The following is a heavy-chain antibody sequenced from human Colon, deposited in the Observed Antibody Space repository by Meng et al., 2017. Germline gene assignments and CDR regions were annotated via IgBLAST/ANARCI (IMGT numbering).Heavy chain of an antibody. D-gene: IGHD4-17*01. V-gene: IGHV3-30*01. J-gene: IGHJ6*02. CDR1: GFTFSDHL. CDR3: ARDLTRDYFYGMDV. CDR2: TSYDASNK. Sequence: QGHVVQSGGGVVQHWRSLRLSWAASGFTFSDHLMDWVRQAPGKGLEWVAITSYDASNKFYADSVKGRFTISRDNSKNTLYLQMNSLRAEDTAIYYCARDLTRDYFYGMDVWGQGTLVTVSS.